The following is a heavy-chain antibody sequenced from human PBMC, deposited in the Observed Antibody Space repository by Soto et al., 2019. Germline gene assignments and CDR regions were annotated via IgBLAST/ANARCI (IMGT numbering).Heavy chain of an antibody. CDR2: INQDGSAK. J-gene: IGHJ6*02. CDR1: GFTFSGHG. V-gene: IGHV3-7*04. CDR3: ARETYGMDV. Sequence: PGGSLRLSCAASGFTFSGHGMSWVRQAPGKGLEWVANINQDGSAKSYVGSVKGRFTISRDNAKNSLYLQMNGLRAEDTAVYYCARETYGMDVWGQGTTVTVS.